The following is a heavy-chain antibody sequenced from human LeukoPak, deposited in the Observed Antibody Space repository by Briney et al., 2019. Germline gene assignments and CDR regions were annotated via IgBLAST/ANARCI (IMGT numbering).Heavy chain of an antibody. J-gene: IGHJ4*02. CDR1: GYTLTQLS. D-gene: IGHD3-10*01. Sequence: GASVTVSFKVSGYTLTQLSMHWVRQAPGKGLEWMGGFDPEDGETIYAQKFQGRVTMTEDTSTDTAYMELSSLRSEDTAVYYCASATMVRGALDYWGQGTLVTVSS. V-gene: IGHV1-24*01. CDR2: FDPEDGET. CDR3: ASATMVRGALDY.